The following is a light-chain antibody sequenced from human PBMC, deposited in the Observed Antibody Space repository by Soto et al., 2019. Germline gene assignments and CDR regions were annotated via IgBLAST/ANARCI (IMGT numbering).Light chain of an antibody. J-gene: IGLJ1*01. CDR1: SSNIGAGYD. CDR3: QSYDSSLSGLV. V-gene: IGLV1-40*01. CDR2: GNN. Sequence: QSVLPQPPSVCGAPGQRCTISCNGSSSNIGAGYDVHWYQQLPGTSPKLLIYGNNNRTSGIPDRFSGSKSGTSASLAITGLQAEDEADYYCQSYDSSLSGLVFVTGTKLTVL.